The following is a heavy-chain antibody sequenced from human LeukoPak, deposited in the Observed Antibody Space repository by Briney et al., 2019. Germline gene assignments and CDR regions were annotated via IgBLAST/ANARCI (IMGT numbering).Heavy chain of an antibody. CDR3: ARANYYDGSGYRTYYFDY. D-gene: IGHD3-22*01. V-gene: IGHV1-2*02. CDR1: GYTFTGYY. CDR2: INPNSGGT. J-gene: IGHJ4*02. Sequence: ASVKVSCKASGYTFTGYYMHWVRQAPGQGLEWMGWINPNSGGTNYAQKFQGRVTMTRDTSISTAYMELSSLRSEDMAVYYCARANYYDGSGYRTYYFDYWGQGTLVTVSS.